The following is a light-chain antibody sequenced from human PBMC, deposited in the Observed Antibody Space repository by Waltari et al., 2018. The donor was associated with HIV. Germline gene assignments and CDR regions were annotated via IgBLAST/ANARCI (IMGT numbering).Light chain of an antibody. CDR1: RPNIGENY. Sequence: QSVLTPPPSVSSAPGPKVTTPRPGSRPNIGENYLSRLQQLPGTAPKLLIYDNNKRPSGIPDRFSGSKSGTSATLGITGLQAGDEADYYCGTWDSSLSAYVVFGGGTKLTVL. V-gene: IGLV1-51*01. J-gene: IGLJ2*01. CDR3: GTWDSSLSAYVV. CDR2: DNN.